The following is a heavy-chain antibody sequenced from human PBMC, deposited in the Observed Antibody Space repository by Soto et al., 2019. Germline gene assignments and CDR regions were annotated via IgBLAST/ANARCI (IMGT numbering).Heavy chain of an antibody. J-gene: IGHJ5*02. V-gene: IGHV3-23*01. CDR1: GFTFSSYA. CDR2: ISGSGGST. D-gene: IGHD2-15*01. CDR3: AKAAGYCTGGSCNNWFDP. Sequence: GGSLRLSCSASGFTFSSYAMSWVRQAPGKGLEWVSAISGSGGSTYHADSVKGRLTISRDNSKNTLYLQMNSLRAEDTAVYYCAKAAGYCTGGSCNNWFDPWGQGTLVTVSS.